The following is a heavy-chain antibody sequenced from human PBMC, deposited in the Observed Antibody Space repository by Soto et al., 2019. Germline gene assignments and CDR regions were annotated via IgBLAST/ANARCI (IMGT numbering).Heavy chain of an antibody. Sequence: EVQLVESGGGLVQPGGSLKLSCAASGFTFSGSAMHWVSQASGKRLEWVGRIRSKANSYATAYAASVKGRFTISRDDSKNTAYLQMNSLKTDDTAVYYCTSMSDYYYYYGMDVWGQGTTVTVSS. CDR3: TSMSDYYYYYGMDV. CDR2: IRSKANSYAT. V-gene: IGHV3-73*02. CDR1: GFTFSGSA. J-gene: IGHJ6*02.